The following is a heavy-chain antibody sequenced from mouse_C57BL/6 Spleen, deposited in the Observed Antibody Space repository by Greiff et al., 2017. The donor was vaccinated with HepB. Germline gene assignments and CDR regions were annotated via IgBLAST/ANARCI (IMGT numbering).Heavy chain of an antibody. V-gene: IGHV2-9-1*01. Sequence: VQRVESGPGLVAPSQSLSITCTVSGFSLTSYAISWVRQPPGKGLEWLGVIWTGGGTNYNSAFKSRLSISKDNSKSQVFLKMNSLQTDDTARYYCASLYYSMDYWGQGTSVTVSS. CDR3: ASLYYSMDY. J-gene: IGHJ4*01. CDR2: IWTGGGT. CDR1: GFSLTSYA.